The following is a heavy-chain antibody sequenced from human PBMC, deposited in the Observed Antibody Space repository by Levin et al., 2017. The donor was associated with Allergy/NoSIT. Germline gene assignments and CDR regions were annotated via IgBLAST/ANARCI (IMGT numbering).Heavy chain of an antibody. V-gene: IGHV4-4*02. CDR2: IYHSGST. CDR1: GGSISSSNW. J-gene: IGHJ4*02. CDR3: ARGADPFLTGYQYYFDY. Sequence: PSETLSLTCAVSGGSISSSNWWSWVRQPPGKGLEWIGEIYHSGSTNYNPSLKSRVTISVDKSKNQFSLKLSSVTAADTAVYYCARGADPFLTGYQYYFDYWGQGTLVTVSS. D-gene: IGHD3-9*01.